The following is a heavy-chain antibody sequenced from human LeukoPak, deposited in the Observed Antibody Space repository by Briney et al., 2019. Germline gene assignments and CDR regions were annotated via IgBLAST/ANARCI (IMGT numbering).Heavy chain of an antibody. Sequence: SETLSLTCTVSGYSISSGYYWGWIRQPPGKGLEWIGSIYYSGSTYYNPSLKSRVTISVDTSKNQFSLKLSSATAADTAVYYCATTPHSSGWYYYYYGMDVWGQGTTVTVSS. D-gene: IGHD6-19*01. J-gene: IGHJ6*02. V-gene: IGHV4-38-2*02. CDR1: GYSISSGYY. CDR2: IYYSGST. CDR3: ATTPHSSGWYYYYYGMDV.